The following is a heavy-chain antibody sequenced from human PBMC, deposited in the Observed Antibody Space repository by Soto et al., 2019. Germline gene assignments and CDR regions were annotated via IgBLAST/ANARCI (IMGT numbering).Heavy chain of an antibody. J-gene: IGHJ5*02. CDR1: GGSISSGDYY. V-gene: IGHV4-30-4*01. D-gene: IGHD6-13*01. CDR2: IYYSGST. CDR3: ARERDSSSWQRGWFDP. Sequence: SETLSLTCTVSGGSISSGDYYWNWIRQPPGKGLEWIGYIYYSGSTYYNPSLKSRVTISVDTSKNQFSLRLSSVTAADTAVYYCARERDSSSWQRGWFDPWGQGTLVTVSS.